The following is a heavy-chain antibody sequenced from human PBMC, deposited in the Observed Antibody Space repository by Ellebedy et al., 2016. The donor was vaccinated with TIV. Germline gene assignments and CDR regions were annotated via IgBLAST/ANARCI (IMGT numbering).Heavy chain of an antibody. V-gene: IGHV4-59*01. D-gene: IGHD1-1*01. Sequence: SETLSLTCTVSGGSIRSYYWSWIRQPPGKGLEWIGYIFYSGSTNYNPSLKSRVTISVDTSKNQISLKLSSVTAADTAVYYCARRRRAYYGMDVWGQGTTVTVSS. CDR2: IFYSGST. CDR3: ARRRRAYYGMDV. CDR1: GGSIRSYY. J-gene: IGHJ6*02.